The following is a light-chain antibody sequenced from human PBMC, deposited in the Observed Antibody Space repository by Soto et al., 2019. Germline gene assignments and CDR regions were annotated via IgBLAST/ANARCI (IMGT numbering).Light chain of an antibody. J-gene: IGLJ1*01. CDR1: SSDVGSYNR. V-gene: IGLV2-18*02. CDR3: SSYTTTNTYV. CDR2: DVS. Sequence: QSVLTQPPSVSGSPGQSVAISCTGTSSDVGSYNRVSWYQQPPGTAPKLIIYDVSNRPSGVPDRFSGSKSGNTASLTISGLQADEEADYFCSSYTTTNTYVFGIGTKLTVL.